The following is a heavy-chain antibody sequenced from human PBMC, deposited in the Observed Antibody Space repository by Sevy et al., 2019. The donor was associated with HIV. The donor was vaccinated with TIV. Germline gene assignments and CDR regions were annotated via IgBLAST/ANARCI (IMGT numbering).Heavy chain of an antibody. CDR2: IIPIFGTA. Sequence: ASVKVSCKASGGTFSSYAISWVRQAPGQGLAWMGGIIPIFGTANYAQKFQGRVTITADESTSTAYMELSSLRSEDTAVYYCASGRDIVVVPAYYYGMDVWGQGTTVTVSS. V-gene: IGHV1-69*13. D-gene: IGHD2-2*01. J-gene: IGHJ6*02. CDR3: ASGRDIVVVPAYYYGMDV. CDR1: GGTFSSYA.